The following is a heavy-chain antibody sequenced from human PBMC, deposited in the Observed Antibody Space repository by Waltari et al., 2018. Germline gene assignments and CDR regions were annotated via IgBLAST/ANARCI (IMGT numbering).Heavy chain of an antibody. J-gene: IGHJ2*01. CDR1: GFTFSSYW. Sequence: EVQLVESGGGLVQPGGSLRLSCAASGFTFSSYWMSWVRQAPGKGLEWVTNIKQDGSEKYYVDSVKGRFTISRDNAKNSLYLQMNSLRAEDTAVYYCAREEGDYGLYWYFDLWGRGTLVTVSS. CDR3: AREEGDYGLYWYFDL. V-gene: IGHV3-7*01. CDR2: IKQDGSEK. D-gene: IGHD4-17*01.